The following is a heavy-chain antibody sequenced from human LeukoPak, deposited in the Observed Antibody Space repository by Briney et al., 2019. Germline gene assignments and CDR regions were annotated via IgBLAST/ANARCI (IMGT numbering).Heavy chain of an antibody. CDR3: ARVMRDDAFDI. J-gene: IGHJ3*02. D-gene: IGHD2-8*01. Sequence: SEALSLTCAVYGGSFRGYYWSWIRQPPGKGLEWIGEINHSGSTNYNPSLKSRVTISVDTSKNQFSLKLSSVTAADTAVYYCARVMRDDAFDIWGQGTMVTVSS. CDR1: GGSFRGYY. CDR2: INHSGST. V-gene: IGHV4-34*01.